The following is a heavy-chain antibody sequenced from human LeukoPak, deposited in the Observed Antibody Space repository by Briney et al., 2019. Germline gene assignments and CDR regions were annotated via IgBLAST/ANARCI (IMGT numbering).Heavy chain of an antibody. CDR3: ARGVADYGNDY. Sequence: ASVKVSCKASGYTFTGYYMHWVRQAPGQGLEWMGWINPNSGGTNYAQNLQGRVTMTRDSSISTAYMELSSLISDDTAVYYCARGVADYGNDYWGQGTLVTVSS. V-gene: IGHV1-2*02. CDR2: INPNSGGT. CDR1: GYTFTGYY. D-gene: IGHD4-17*01. J-gene: IGHJ4*02.